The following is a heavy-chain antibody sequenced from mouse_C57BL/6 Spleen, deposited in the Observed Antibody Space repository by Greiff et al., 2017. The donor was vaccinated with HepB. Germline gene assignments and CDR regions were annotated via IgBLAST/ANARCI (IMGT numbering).Heavy chain of an antibody. D-gene: IGHD2-4*01. CDR2: ISSGSSTI. V-gene: IGHV5-17*01. CDR1: GFTFSDYG. CDR3: ARGYYDYDEGFAY. J-gene: IGHJ3*01. Sequence: EVQLVESGGGLVKPGGSLKLSCAASGFTFSDYGMHWVRQAPEKGLEWVAYISSGSSTIYYADTVKGRFTISRDNAKNTLFLQMTSLRSEDTAMYYCARGYYDYDEGFAYWSQGTLVTVSA.